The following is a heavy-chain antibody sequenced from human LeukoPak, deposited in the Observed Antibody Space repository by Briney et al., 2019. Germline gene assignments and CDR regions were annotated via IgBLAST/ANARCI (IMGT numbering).Heavy chain of an antibody. CDR2: TNPNSGNT. D-gene: IGHD4-23*01. CDR3: ARGTRVGLRWPGY. J-gene: IGHJ4*02. V-gene: IGHV1-8*01. Sequence: VASVKVSCKASGYTFTSYDISWVRQSTGQGLEWMGWTNPNSGNTGYAQKFQGRVTMTRNTSISTAYMELSSLRSEDTAVYYCARGTRVGLRWPGYWGQGTLVTVSS. CDR1: GYTFTSYD.